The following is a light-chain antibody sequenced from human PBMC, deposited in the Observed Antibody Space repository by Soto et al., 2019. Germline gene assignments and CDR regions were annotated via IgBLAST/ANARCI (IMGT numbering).Light chain of an antibody. V-gene: IGLV2-23*02. J-gene: IGLJ1*01. CDR2: EVN. CDR3: CSYAGDTTFFV. Sequence: QSALTQPASMSGSPGQSITISCTGTSSDVGSYYPVSWFQQHPGKAPKLIIYEVNTRPSGVSDRFSGSQSGNTASLTISGLQAADEAEYSCCSYAGDTTFFVFGTGTKLTVL. CDR1: SSDVGSYYP.